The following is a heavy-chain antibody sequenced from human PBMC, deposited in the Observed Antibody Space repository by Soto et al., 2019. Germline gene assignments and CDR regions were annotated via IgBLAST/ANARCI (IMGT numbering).Heavy chain of an antibody. CDR3: ARDSYQDSSSDYYYYYGMDV. Sequence: GGSLRLSCAASGFTFSSYSMNWVRQAPGKGLEWVSSISSSSSYIYYADSVKGRFTISRDNAKNSLYLQMNSLRAEDTAVYYCARDSYQDSSSDYYYYYGMDVWGQGTTVTVSS. CDR1: GFTFSSYS. V-gene: IGHV3-21*01. J-gene: IGHJ6*02. D-gene: IGHD6-6*01. CDR2: ISSSSSYI.